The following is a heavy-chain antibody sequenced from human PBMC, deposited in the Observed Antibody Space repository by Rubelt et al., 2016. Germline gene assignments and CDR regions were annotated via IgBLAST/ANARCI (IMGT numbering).Heavy chain of an antibody. D-gene: IGHD6-13*01. CDR3: AKDAQYTNSVYYFDY. V-gene: IGHV3-64*04. CDR1: GFAFSAYA. CDR2: INTNGGKT. Sequence: QVQLVESGGGLVQPGGSLRLSCSASGFAFSAYAMHWVRQAPGKGLKFVSAINTNGGKTYYVDSVKGRFTISRDNSKNTRYRQVNSLRAEDTAVYYCAKDAQYTNSVYYFDYWGQGTLVTVSS. J-gene: IGHJ4*02.